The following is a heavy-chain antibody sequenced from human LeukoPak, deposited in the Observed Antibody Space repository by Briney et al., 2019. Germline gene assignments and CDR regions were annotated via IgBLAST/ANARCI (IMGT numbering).Heavy chain of an antibody. Sequence: GGSLRLSCAASGFTFPDAWIHWVRQAPGKGLQWVGRIKNRNRGRTTDYAAPVKGRFTISRDDSRDTLYLQMNSLKTEDTAVYYCVTDGGQLPYYFTYWGQGTLVTVSS. CDR2: IKNRNRGRTT. D-gene: IGHD3-3*01. V-gene: IGHV3-15*01. J-gene: IGHJ1*01. CDR1: GFTFPDAW. CDR3: VTDGGQLPYYFTY.